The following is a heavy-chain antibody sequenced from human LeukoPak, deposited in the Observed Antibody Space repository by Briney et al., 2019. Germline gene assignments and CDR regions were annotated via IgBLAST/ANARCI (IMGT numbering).Heavy chain of an antibody. CDR1: GITLSGYS. V-gene: IGHV3-21*01. CDR3: ARDGLAAATLHWCFDL. Sequence: GGSLRLSCAASGITLSGYSMNWVRQAPGKGLEWVSSISSSSSYIYYADSVKGRFTISRDNARNSLYLQMNSLRAEDTAVYYCARDGLAAATLHWCFDLWGRGTLVTVSS. CDR2: ISSSSSYI. D-gene: IGHD2-15*01. J-gene: IGHJ2*01.